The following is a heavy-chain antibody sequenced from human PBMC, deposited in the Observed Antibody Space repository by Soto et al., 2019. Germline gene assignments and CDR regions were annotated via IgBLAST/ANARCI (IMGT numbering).Heavy chain of an antibody. D-gene: IGHD3-10*01. J-gene: IGHJ6*02. V-gene: IGHV1-3*01. CDR2: INAGNGNT. CDR3: ARDGVRGVGLDYYYYGLDG. CDR1: GYTFTSYA. Sequence: GASVKVSCKASGYTFTSYAMHWVRQAPGQRLEWMGWINAGNGNTKYSQKFQGRVTITRDTSASTAYMELSSLRSEDTAVYYCARDGVRGVGLDYYYYGLDGWGQGTTVTVSS.